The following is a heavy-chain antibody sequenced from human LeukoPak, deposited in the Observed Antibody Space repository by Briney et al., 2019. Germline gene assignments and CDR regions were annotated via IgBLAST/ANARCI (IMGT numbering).Heavy chain of an antibody. CDR2: MNPNSGNT. J-gene: IGHJ5*02. V-gene: IGHV1-8*02. D-gene: IGHD3-9*01. Sequence: ASVKVSCKASGGTFSSYAINWVRQAIGQGLEWMGGMNPNSGNTGYAQKFQGRVTMTRNTSISTAYMELSSLRSEDTAVYYCARGRRTISNWFDPWGQGTLVTVSS. CDR3: ARGRRTISNWFDP. CDR1: GGTFSSYA.